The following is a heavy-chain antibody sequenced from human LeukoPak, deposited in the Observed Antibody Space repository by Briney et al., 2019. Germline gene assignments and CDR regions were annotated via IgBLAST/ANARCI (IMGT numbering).Heavy chain of an antibody. CDR3: ARQESRNYYYEGLDY. V-gene: IGHV3-23*01. CDR1: GFNFSIYP. CDR2: ISGSGGST. J-gene: IGHJ4*02. D-gene: IGHD3-22*01. Sequence: GGSLRLSCTTSGFNFSIYPMTWVRQAPGKGLEWVSAISGSGGSTYYADSVKGRFTISRDNSKNTLYLQMNSLRPDDTAIYFCARQESRNYYYEGLDYWGQGNLVTVSS.